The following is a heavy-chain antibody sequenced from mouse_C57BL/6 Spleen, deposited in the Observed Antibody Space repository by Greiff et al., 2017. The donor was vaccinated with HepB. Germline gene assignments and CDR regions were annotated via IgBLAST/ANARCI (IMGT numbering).Heavy chain of an antibody. CDR1: GYNFTSYW. CDR2: IHPNSGST. J-gene: IGHJ2*01. D-gene: IGHD1-1*01. Sequence: QVQLQQPGAELVKPGASVKLSCKASGYNFTSYWMHWVKQRPGQGLEWIGMIHPNSGSTNYNEKFKSKATLTVDKSSSTAYMQLSSLTSEDSAVYCCARSGYYGTLDYWGQGTTLTVSS. V-gene: IGHV1-64*01. CDR3: ARSGYYGTLDY.